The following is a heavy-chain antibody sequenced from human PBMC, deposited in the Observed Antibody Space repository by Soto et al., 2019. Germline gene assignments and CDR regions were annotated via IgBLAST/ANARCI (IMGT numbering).Heavy chain of an antibody. D-gene: IGHD3-3*01. CDR2: IKQDGSEK. J-gene: IGHJ6*02. Sequence: LRLSCAASGFTFSSYWMSWVRQAPGKGLEWVANIKQDGSEKYYVDSVKGRFTISRDNAKNSLYLQMNSLRAEDTAVYYCARDGSYYDFWSGYNYYYGMDVWGQGTTVTVSS. CDR1: GFTFSSYW. V-gene: IGHV3-7*03. CDR3: ARDGSYYDFWSGYNYYYGMDV.